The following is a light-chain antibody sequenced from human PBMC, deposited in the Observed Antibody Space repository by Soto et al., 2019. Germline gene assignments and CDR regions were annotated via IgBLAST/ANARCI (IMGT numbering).Light chain of an antibody. Sequence: QSVLTQPASVSGSPGQSITISCTGTGSDVGSYARVSWYQQHPGEAPKLIIYEGRKRPSGVSSRFSGSMSGNTASLTISGLQPEDDADYHCCSYTTSRTVFGGGTKLTVL. CDR2: EGR. V-gene: IGLV2-23*01. CDR3: CSYTTSRTV. J-gene: IGLJ2*01. CDR1: GSDVGSYAR.